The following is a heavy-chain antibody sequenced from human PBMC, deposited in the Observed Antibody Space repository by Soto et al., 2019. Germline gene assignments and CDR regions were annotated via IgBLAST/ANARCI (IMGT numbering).Heavy chain of an antibody. CDR1: GFTFSSYG. CDR3: AKGGGDGYSNYDAFDI. D-gene: IGHD4-4*01. Sequence: QVQLVESGGGVVQPGRSLRLSCAASGFTFSSYGMHWVRQAPGKGLEWVAVISYDGSNKYYADSVKCRFTISRDNSRNTLYLQMNSLRAEDTAVYYCAKGGGDGYSNYDAFDIWGQGTMVTVSS. J-gene: IGHJ3*02. CDR2: ISYDGSNK. V-gene: IGHV3-30*18.